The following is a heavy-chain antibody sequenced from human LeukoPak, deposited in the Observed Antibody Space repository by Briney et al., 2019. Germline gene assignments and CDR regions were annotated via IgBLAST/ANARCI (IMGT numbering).Heavy chain of an antibody. Sequence: PGGSLRLSCAASGFTFDDYAMHWVRQAPGKGLEWVSGISWNSGSIGYADSVKGRLTISRDNAKNSLYLQMNSLRAEDTALYYCAKDVDYGDRYYYYGMDVWGQGTTVTVSS. J-gene: IGHJ6*02. D-gene: IGHD4-17*01. CDR2: ISWNSGSI. CDR1: GFTFDDYA. CDR3: AKDVDYGDRYYYYGMDV. V-gene: IGHV3-9*01.